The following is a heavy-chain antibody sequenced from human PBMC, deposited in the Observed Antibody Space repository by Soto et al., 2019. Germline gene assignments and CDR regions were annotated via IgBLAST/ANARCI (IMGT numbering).Heavy chain of an antibody. D-gene: IGHD4-4*01. J-gene: IGHJ4*02. Sequence: QVQLVQSGAEVKRPGASVKVSCKASGYIFTDYYMHWVRQAPGQGLEWMGWINPNSGGTNYAQKFQDRVTMTRDTSISTPYMEVSRLTSDDTAMYYCAREGVQGYSGNPVDYWGQGTLVTVSS. V-gene: IGHV1-2*02. CDR2: INPNSGGT. CDR3: AREGVQGYSGNPVDY. CDR1: GYIFTDYY.